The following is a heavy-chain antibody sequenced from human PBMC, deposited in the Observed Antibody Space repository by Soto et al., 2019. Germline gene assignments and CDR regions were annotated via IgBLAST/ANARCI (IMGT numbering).Heavy chain of an antibody. J-gene: IGHJ4*02. CDR3: AKDIGFQQHLFVFDL. CDR1: GYTFTSYG. CDR2: ISAYNGNT. Sequence: GASVKFSCKASGYTFTSYGISWVRQAPGQGLEWMGWISAYNGNTSFAQKFQGRLTITADDSTSTAYMSLSSLGSADTAMYYCAKDIGFQQHLFVFDLWGPGTLVTVSS. D-gene: IGHD3-10*02. V-gene: IGHV1-18*01.